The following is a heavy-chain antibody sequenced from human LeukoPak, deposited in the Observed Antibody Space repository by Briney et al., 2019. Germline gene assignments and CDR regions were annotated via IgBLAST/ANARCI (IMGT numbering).Heavy chain of an antibody. CDR1: GGSISSGGYY. J-gene: IGHJ5*02. Sequence: SETLSLTCTVSGGSISSGGYYWSWIRQPPGKGLEWIGYIYHGGSTYYNPSLKSRVTISVDRSKNQFSLKLSSVTAADTAVYYCAREISIVVPAASKSSGPNWFDPWGQGTLVTVSS. D-gene: IGHD2-2*01. V-gene: IGHV4-30-2*01. CDR3: AREISIVVPAASKSSGPNWFDP. CDR2: IYHGGST.